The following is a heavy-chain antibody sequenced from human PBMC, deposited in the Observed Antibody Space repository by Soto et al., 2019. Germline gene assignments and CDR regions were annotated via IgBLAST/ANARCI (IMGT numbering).Heavy chain of an antibody. Sequence: GSLRLSCAASGFTFSSYAMHWVRQAPGKGLEWVAVISYDGSSKYYADSVKGRFTISRDNSKNTLYLQMNSLRAEDTAVYYCARCGGDCYYYYYGMDVWGQGTTVTV. V-gene: IGHV3-30-3*01. CDR2: ISYDGSSK. D-gene: IGHD2-21*02. CDR1: GFTFSSYA. CDR3: ARCGGDCYYYYYGMDV. J-gene: IGHJ6*02.